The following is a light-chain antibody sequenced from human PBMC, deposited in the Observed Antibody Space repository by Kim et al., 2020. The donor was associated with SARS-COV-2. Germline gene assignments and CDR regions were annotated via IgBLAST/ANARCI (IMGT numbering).Light chain of an antibody. CDR3: QSYDSSNHVV. V-gene: IGLV6-57*01. CDR2: EDN. J-gene: IGLJ2*01. CDR1: SGSIASNY. Sequence: KNVTISCTRSSGSIASNYVQWYQQRPGSSPTTVIYEDNQRPSGVPDRFSGSIDSSSNSASLTISGLKTEDEADYYCQSYDSSNHVVFGGGTQLTVL.